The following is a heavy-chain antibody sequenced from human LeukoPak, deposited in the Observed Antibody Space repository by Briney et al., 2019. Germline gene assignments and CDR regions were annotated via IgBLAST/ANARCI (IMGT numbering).Heavy chain of an antibody. Sequence: GGSLRLSCAASGFTFSSYAMSWVRQAPGKGLEWVSAISGSGGSTYYADSVKGRFTISRDDSKNTLYLQMNSLRAENTAVYYCAKNNPMIVVSFDYWGQGTLVTVSS. CDR3: AKNNPMIVVSFDY. CDR2: ISGSGGST. CDR1: GFTFSSYA. D-gene: IGHD3-22*01. J-gene: IGHJ4*02. V-gene: IGHV3-23*01.